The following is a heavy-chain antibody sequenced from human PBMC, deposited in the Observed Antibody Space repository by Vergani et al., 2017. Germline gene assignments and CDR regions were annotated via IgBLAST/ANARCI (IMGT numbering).Heavy chain of an antibody. V-gene: IGHV3-15*01. J-gene: IGHJ3*02. Sequence: EVQLVESGGGLVKPGGSLRLSCAASGFTFSNAWMSWVRQAPGKGLEWVGRIKSKTDGGTTDYAAPVKGRFTISRDNAKNSLYLQMNSLRAEDTAVYYCAMPPIAAAGQNDAFDIWGQGTMVTVSS. CDR1: GFTFSNAW. CDR2: IKSKTDGGTT. D-gene: IGHD6-13*01. CDR3: AMPPIAAAGQNDAFDI.